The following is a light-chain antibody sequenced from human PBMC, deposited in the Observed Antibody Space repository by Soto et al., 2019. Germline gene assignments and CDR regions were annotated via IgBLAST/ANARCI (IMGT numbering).Light chain of an antibody. V-gene: IGKV3-20*01. CDR2: GAS. Sequence: EIVLTQSPGTLSLSPGERATLSCRASQTVTSEYLAWYQQKPGQAPRLLIYGASSRATGIPDRFSGIGSGTDFTLTISRLEPEDFAVYSCQQYGNSPPTFGQGTKVDIK. J-gene: IGKJ2*01. CDR3: QQYGNSPPT. CDR1: QTVTSEY.